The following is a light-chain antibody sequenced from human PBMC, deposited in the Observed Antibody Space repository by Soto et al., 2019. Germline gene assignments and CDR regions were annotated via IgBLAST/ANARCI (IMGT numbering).Light chain of an antibody. CDR2: GNS. V-gene: IGLV1-40*01. CDR3: QSYDSSRSGYV. J-gene: IGLJ1*01. CDR1: SSNIGAGYD. Sequence: QSVLTQPPSVSGAPGQRVTISCTGSSSNIGAGYDVHWYQQLPGTAPKLPIYGNSNRPSGVPDRFSGSKSGTSASLAITGFHAEDEAAYYCQSYDSSRSGYVFGTGTKVTVL.